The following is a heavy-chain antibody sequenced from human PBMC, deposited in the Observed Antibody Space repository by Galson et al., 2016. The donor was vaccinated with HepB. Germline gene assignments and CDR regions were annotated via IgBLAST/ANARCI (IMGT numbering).Heavy chain of an antibody. V-gene: IGHV3-23*01. CDR1: GFTFSSFA. CDR3: AKVGPTWVRGATYYFDH. Sequence: SLRLSCAASGFTFSSFAASWVRQAPGKGLQWVSGVTGSGSTTHCEDSVKGRFTISRDNSKNTVYLQMNSLRVEDTAISYCAKVGPTWVRGATYYFDHWGQGTLVTASS. D-gene: IGHD3-10*01. J-gene: IGHJ4*02. CDR2: VTGSGSTT.